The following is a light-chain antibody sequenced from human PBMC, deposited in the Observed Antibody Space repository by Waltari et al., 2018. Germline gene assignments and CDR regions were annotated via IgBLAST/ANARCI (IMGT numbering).Light chain of an antibody. CDR2: DAG. CDR1: SLEVGGYND. Sequence: QSALPQPASVSGPPGQSITFPCPGTSLEVGGYNDAYWDQQHPGTAPIVMFNDAGHRPPGVSHRFSGSESGNTASLTISGLQAEDEADYYCSSYTSSSTLVFGGGTKLTVL. V-gene: IGLV2-14*03. CDR3: SSYTSSSTLV. J-gene: IGLJ2*01.